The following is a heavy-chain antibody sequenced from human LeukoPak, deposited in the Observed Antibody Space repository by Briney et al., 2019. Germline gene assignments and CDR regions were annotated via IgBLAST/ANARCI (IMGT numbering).Heavy chain of an antibody. CDR2: IYYSRST. D-gene: IGHD3-22*01. CDR1: GGSISSGDYY. Sequence: PSETLSLTCTVSGGSISSGDYYWSWIRQPPGKGLEWIGYIYYSRSTYYKPSLKTRVTISVDTSKNQFSLKLSSVTAADTAVYYCARDRTYYYDSSGYYDAFDIWGQGTMVTVSS. V-gene: IGHV4-30-4*08. J-gene: IGHJ3*02. CDR3: ARDRTYYYDSSGYYDAFDI.